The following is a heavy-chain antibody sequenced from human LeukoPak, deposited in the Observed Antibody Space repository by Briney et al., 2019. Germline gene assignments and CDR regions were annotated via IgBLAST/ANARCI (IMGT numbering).Heavy chain of an antibody. D-gene: IGHD3-3*01. Sequence: ASAKVSCKASGYTFTSYGISWVRQAPGQGLEWMGWISAYNGNTNYAQKLQGRVTMTTVTSTSTAYMELRSLRSDDTAVYYCARQHYDFWSGYRTYYYYYMDVWGKGTTVTVSS. V-gene: IGHV1-18*01. CDR2: ISAYNGNT. CDR1: GYTFTSYG. CDR3: ARQHYDFWSGYRTYYYYYMDV. J-gene: IGHJ6*03.